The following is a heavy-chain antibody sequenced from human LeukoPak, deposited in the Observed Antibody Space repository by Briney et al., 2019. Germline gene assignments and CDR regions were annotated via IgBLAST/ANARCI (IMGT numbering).Heavy chain of an antibody. V-gene: IGHV3-23*01. CDR1: GFTFSSYG. CDR2: ISGSGSST. D-gene: IGHD3-22*01. J-gene: IGHJ4*02. CDR3: AKVRAISHSSGYYPYDY. Sequence: SGGSLRLSCAASGFTFSSYGMTWVRQAPGKGLEWVSDISGSGSSTNYADSVRGRFTISRDTSKNTAYLQMNSLRDEDTAVYYCAKVRAISHSSGYYPYDYWGQGTLVTVSS.